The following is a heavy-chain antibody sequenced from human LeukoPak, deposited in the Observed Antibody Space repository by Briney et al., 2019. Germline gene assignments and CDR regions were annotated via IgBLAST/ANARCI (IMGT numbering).Heavy chain of an antibody. CDR1: GYTFSNYG. Sequence: ASVKVSCKASGYTFSNYGISWVRQAPGQGLEWMGWISAYNGDTNYAQKLQGRVAMTTDTSTSTAYMELRSLRSDDTAVYYCAGEYSSRPPDYWGQGTLVTVSS. CDR2: ISAYNGDT. V-gene: IGHV1-18*01. CDR3: AGEYSSRPPDY. J-gene: IGHJ4*02. D-gene: IGHD6-13*01.